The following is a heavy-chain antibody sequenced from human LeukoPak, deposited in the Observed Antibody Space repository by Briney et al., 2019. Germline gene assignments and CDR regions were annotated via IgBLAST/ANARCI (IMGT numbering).Heavy chain of an antibody. D-gene: IGHD6-13*01. CDR2: VSNSGDYI. Sequence: PGGSLRLSCAASGFSFSSYRMNWVRQAPGKGLEWVSSVSNSGDYIHYADSVKGRFTISRDNSKNSLYLQMNSLRAKDTAVYYRARVTVPHYSSSWYGYGAFDIWGQGTMVTVSS. CDR3: ARVTVPHYSSSWYGYGAFDI. CDR1: GFSFSSYR. V-gene: IGHV3-21*06. J-gene: IGHJ3*02.